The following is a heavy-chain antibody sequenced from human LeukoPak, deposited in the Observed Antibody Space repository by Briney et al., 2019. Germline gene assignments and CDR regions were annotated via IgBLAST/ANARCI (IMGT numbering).Heavy chain of an antibody. CDR3: ARENSVRDEAWWFNP. J-gene: IGHJ5*02. D-gene: IGHD5-24*01. CDR2: ISSSSSTI. CDR1: GFTFSSYS. Sequence: GGSLRLSCAASGFTFSSYSMHWVRHAPGKGLEWVSYISSSSSTIYYADSVKRRFNISRDNDKHSLHLQMNSLRAEDTAVYYCARENSVRDEAWWFNPWGQGTLVTVS. V-gene: IGHV3-48*01.